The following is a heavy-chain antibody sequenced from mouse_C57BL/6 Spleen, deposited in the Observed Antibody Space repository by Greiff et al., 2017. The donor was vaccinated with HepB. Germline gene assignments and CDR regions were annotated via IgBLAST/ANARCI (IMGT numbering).Heavy chain of an antibody. V-gene: IGHV5-17*01. CDR3: ARPWKIYYDYDGGAWFAY. J-gene: IGHJ3*01. Sequence: EVKLMESGGGLVKPGGSLKLSCAASGFTFSDYGMHWVRQAPEKGLEWVAYISSGSSTIYYADTVKGRFTISRDNAKNTLFLQMTSLRSEDTAMYYCARPWKIYYDYDGGAWFAYWGQGTLVTVSA. D-gene: IGHD2-4*01. CDR1: GFTFSDYG. CDR2: ISSGSSTI.